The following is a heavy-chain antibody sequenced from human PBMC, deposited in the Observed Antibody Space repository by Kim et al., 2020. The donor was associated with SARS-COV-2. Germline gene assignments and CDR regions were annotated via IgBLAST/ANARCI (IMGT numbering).Heavy chain of an antibody. Sequence: MSSAESTQYYPTSVNGRFTICRDSAKSQLYLQMNSLRVEDTAVYYCASAPSWGQGTIVTVSS. V-gene: IGHV3-74*01. J-gene: IGHJ3*01. CDR3: ASAPS. CDR2: MSSAESTQ.